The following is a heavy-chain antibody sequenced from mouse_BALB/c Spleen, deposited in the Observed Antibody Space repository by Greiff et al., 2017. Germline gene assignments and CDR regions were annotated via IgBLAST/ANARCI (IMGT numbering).Heavy chain of an antibody. CDR1: GYTFTSYW. D-gene: IGHD1-1*01. CDR3: ATHYGSYYYAMDY. J-gene: IGHJ4*01. Sequence: QVQLKESGAELARPGASVKLSCKASGYTFTSYWMQWVKQRPGQGLEWIGAIYPGDGDTRYTQKFKGKATLTADKSSSTAYMQLSSLASEDSAVYYCATHYGSYYYAMDYWGQGTSVTVSS. CDR2: IYPGDGDT. V-gene: IGHV1-87*01.